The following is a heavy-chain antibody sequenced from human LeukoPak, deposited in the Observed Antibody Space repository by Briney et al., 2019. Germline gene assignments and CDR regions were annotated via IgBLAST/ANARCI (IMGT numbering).Heavy chain of an antibody. J-gene: IGHJ4*02. CDR2: IDPSDSYT. Sequence: GESLKISCKGAGYCFTSYWISWVRQMPGKGLEWMGRIDPSDSYTNYSPSFQGHVTISADKSISTAYLQWSSLKASDTAIYYCARGLFSSSWCFDYWGQGTLVPVSS. D-gene: IGHD6-13*01. CDR1: GYCFTSYW. CDR3: ARGLFSSSWCFDY. V-gene: IGHV5-10-1*01.